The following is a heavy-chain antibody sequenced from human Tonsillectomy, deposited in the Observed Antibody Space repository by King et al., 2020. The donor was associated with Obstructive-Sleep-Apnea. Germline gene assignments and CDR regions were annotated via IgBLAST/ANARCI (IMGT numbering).Heavy chain of an antibody. Sequence: VQLQESGPGLVRPSETLSLTCTVSGDSISTYYWSWIRQSPGKGLEWIGYIHHSGSTDYNPSLKSRVIISVDTSKNQFYLRLTSVTAADTAVYYCARRGDSGSDSVNWYFDLWGRGTLVTVSS. CDR1: GDSISTYY. CDR3: ARRGDSGSDSVNWYFDL. CDR2: IHHSGST. D-gene: IGHD1-26*01. J-gene: IGHJ2*01. V-gene: IGHV4-59*08.